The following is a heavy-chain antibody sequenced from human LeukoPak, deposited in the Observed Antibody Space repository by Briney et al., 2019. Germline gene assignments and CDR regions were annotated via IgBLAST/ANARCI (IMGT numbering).Heavy chain of an antibody. CDR1: GGSISSYY. D-gene: IGHD3-3*01. CDR2: IYTSGST. V-gene: IGHV4-4*07. J-gene: IGHJ4*02. CDR3: ARDGITIFGVAPFDY. Sequence: SETLSLTCTVSGGSISSYYWSWIRQPAGKGLEWIGRIYTSGSTNYNPSLKSRVTMSVDTSKNQFSLKLNSVTAADTAVYYCARDGITIFGVAPFDYWGQGTLVTVSS.